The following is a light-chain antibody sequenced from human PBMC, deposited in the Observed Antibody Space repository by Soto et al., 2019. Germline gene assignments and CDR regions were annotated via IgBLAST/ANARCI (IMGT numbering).Light chain of an antibody. V-gene: IGKV3-11*01. CDR2: DTS. CDR1: QSVDSY. J-gene: IGKJ3*01. Sequence: ELVLPQSPATLSLSPGERATLSCRASQSVDSYLAWYQQKPGQAPRLLIYDTSNRATGTPARFSGSGSETDFTLTISSLEPEDCAVYYCQHRANWPFNFGPGTTVDIK. CDR3: QHRANWPFN.